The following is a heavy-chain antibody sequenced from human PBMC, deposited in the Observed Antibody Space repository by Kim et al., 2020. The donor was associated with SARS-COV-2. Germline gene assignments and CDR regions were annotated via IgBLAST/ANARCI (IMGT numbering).Heavy chain of an antibody. V-gene: IGHV4-34*01. Sequence: ALKSRVTISVDASKNQYSRKLSSVTAADTAVYYCARGGRFYGSESYFGYWGQGTLVTVSS. CDR3: ARGGRFYGSESYFGY. J-gene: IGHJ4*02. D-gene: IGHD3-10*01.